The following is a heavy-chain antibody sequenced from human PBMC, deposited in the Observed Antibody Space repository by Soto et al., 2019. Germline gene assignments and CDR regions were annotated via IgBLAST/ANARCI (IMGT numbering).Heavy chain of an antibody. D-gene: IGHD6-25*01. J-gene: IGHJ4*02. CDR1: GFTFSNYA. CDR3: AKFFVETGSNSGWPWSFHY. Sequence: VQLLESGGGLVQPGRSLRLSCAASGFTFSNYAMSWVRQAPGQGLDLVSAISGSGGTTYYADSVKGRFTISRDNSKNTLFLQMNSLRAEDAAVYYCAKFFVETGSNSGWPWSFHYWGQGTLVTVSS. CDR2: ISGSGGTT. V-gene: IGHV3-23*01.